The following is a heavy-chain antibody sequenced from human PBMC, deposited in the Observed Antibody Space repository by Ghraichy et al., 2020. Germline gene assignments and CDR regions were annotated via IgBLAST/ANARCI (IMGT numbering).Heavy chain of an antibody. V-gene: IGHV4-38-2*01. J-gene: IGHJ6*03. CDR1: AYSISSGYY. Sequence: SETLSLTCAVSAYSISSGYYWGWIRQPPGKGLEWIGNIYHSGSTYYSPSLKSRVTISVDTSKNQFSLRLSSVTAADTAGYYCARVTTSYYYYMDVWGKGTTVTVSS. D-gene: IGHD4-17*01. CDR2: IYHSGST. CDR3: ARVTTSYYYYMDV.